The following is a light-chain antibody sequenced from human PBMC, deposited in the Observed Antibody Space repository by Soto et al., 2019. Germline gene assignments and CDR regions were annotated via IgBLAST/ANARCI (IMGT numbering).Light chain of an antibody. CDR1: SSNIGAGYD. CDR3: QSYDSSPFWV. J-gene: IGLJ7*01. V-gene: IGLV1-40*01. CDR2: GNS. Sequence: QLVLTQPPSVSGAPGQRVTISCTGSSSNIGAGYDVHWYQQLPGTAPKLLIYGNSNRPSGVPDRFSGSKSGTSASLSITWLQAEDEADYYCQSYDSSPFWVFGVGTQLTVL.